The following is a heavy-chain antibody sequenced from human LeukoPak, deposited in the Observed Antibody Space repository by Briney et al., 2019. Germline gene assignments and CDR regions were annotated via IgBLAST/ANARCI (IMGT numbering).Heavy chain of an antibody. V-gene: IGHV1-24*01. D-gene: IGHD2-2*01. CDR1: GYTLTELS. CDR2: FDPEDGET. Sequence: ASVKVSCKVSGYTLTELSMHWVRQAPGKGLEWMGGFDPEDGETIYAQKFQGGVTMTEDTSTDTAYMELSSLRSEDTAVYYCATLSYCSSTSCYERPFGAFDIWGQGTMVTVSS. J-gene: IGHJ3*02. CDR3: ATLSYCSSTSCYERPFGAFDI.